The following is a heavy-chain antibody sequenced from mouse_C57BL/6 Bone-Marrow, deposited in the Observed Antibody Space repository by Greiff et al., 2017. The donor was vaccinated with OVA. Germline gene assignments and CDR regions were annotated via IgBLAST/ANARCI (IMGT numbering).Heavy chain of an antibody. J-gene: IGHJ2*01. CDR2: IHPNSGST. D-gene: IGHD1-1*01. V-gene: IGHV1-64*01. CDR1: GYTFTSYW. Sequence: QVQLQQSGAELVKPGASVKLSCKASGYTFTSYWMHWVKQRPGQGLEWIGMIHPNSGSTNYNEKFKGKAILTADKSSSTAYMELRSLTSEDSAVYYCTRWDYYGSSPYYFDYWGQGTTLTVSS. CDR3: TRWDYYGSSPYYFDY.